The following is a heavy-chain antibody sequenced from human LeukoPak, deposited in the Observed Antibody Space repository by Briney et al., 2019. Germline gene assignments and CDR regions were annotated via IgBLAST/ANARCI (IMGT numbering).Heavy chain of an antibody. CDR2: IRYDGGNK. V-gene: IGHV3-30*02. J-gene: IGHJ4*02. D-gene: IGHD1-26*01. Sequence: GGSLRLSCAASGFTFSSYGMHWVRQAPGKGLERVAFIRYDGGNKYYADSVKGRFTISRDNSKNTLYLQMNSLRAEDTAVYYCARTQSSFDYWGQGTLVTVSS. CDR1: GFTFSSYG. CDR3: ARTQSSFDY.